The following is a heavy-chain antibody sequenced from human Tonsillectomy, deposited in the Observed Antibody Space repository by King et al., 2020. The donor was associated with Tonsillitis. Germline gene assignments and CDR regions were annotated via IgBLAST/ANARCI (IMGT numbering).Heavy chain of an antibody. V-gene: IGHV4-38-2*01. CDR1: GYPINSGYY. CDR2: IYHSGDT. J-gene: IGHJ4*02. D-gene: IGHD4-17*01. CDR3: ARVIYGDYVFDC. Sequence: VQLQESGPGLVKPSETLSLACAVSGYPINSGYYWGWIRQPPGKGLQWIASIYHSGDTYYYPSLKSRVTVSVDTSKNQFSLKLSSVTAADTAVYYCARVIYGDYVFDCWGQGTLVTVSS.